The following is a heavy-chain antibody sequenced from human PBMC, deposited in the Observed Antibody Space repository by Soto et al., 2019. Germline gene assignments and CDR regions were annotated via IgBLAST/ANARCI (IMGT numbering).Heavy chain of an antibody. CDR3: AKASRPAAREPYYYYGMDV. D-gene: IGHD2-2*01. V-gene: IGHV3-23*01. CDR2: ISGSGGST. J-gene: IGHJ6*02. Sequence: GGSLRLSCAASGFTFSSYAMSWVRQAPGKGLEWVSAISGSGGSTYYADSVKGRFTISRDNSKNTLYLQMNSLRAEDTAVYYCAKASRPAAREPYYYYGMDVWGQGTTVTVSS. CDR1: GFTFSSYA.